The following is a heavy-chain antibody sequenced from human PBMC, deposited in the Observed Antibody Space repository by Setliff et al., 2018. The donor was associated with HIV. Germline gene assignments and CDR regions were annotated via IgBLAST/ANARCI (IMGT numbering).Heavy chain of an antibody. J-gene: IGHJ4*02. Sequence: GGSLRLSCAASGFTFDDYAMSWVRQVPGKGLEWVAGINWNGDTTGYADSVKGRLTISRDNAKNSLYLQMNSLRAEDTAVYYCTSNPLCRFSPCSLDWGQGQLVTVSS. CDR3: TSNPLCRFSPCSLD. V-gene: IGHV3-20*04. D-gene: IGHD2-21*01. CDR2: INWNGDTT. CDR1: GFTFDDYA.